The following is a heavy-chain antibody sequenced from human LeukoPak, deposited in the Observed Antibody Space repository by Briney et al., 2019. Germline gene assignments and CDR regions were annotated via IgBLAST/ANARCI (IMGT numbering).Heavy chain of an antibody. J-gene: IGHJ5*02. Sequence: ASVKVSCKASGYTFTGYYMHWVRQAPGQGLEWMGWINPNSGGTNYAQKFQGRVTMTRDTSISTAYMELSRLRSDDTAVYYCARDGKTIAERLPSRWFDPWGQGTLVTVSS. D-gene: IGHD1-1*01. CDR1: GYTFTGYY. CDR2: INPNSGGT. CDR3: ARDGKTIAERLPSRWFDP. V-gene: IGHV1-2*02.